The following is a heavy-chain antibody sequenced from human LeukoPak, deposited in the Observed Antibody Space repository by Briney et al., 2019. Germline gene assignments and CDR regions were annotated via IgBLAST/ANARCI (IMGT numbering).Heavy chain of an antibody. CDR2: IHYSGST. CDR1: GGSISSYY. V-gene: IGHV4-59*06. D-gene: IGHD3-22*01. J-gene: IGHJ4*02. Sequence: PSETLSLTCTVSGGSISSYYWSWIRQHPVKGLEWIGYIHYSGSTYYNPSLEGRVTVSVDTSKNQFSLKLTSVTAADTAVYYCAREKAYDASVSYSNPFDYWGLGTLVTVSS. CDR3: AREKAYDASVSYSNPFDY.